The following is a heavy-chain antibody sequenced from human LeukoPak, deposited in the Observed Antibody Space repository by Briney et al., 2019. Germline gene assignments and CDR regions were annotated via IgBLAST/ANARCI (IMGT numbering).Heavy chain of an antibody. CDR2: INWNGGST. CDR1: GFTFDDYG. J-gene: IGHJ4*02. D-gene: IGHD2-2*01. V-gene: IGHV3-20*04. Sequence: GGSLRLSCAASGFTFDDYGMSWVRQAPGKGLEWVSGINWNGGSTGYADSVKGRFTISRDNAKNSLYLQMNSPRAEDTALYYCARTGYCSSTSCLTKQFDYWGQGTLVTVSS. CDR3: ARTGYCSSTSCLTKQFDY.